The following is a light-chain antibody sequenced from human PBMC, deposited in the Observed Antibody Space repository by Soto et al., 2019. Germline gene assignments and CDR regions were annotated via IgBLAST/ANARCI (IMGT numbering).Light chain of an antibody. CDR1: QSIRTS. Sequence: EIVLTQSPATLSLSPGERATLSCRASQSIRTSLAWYQQKPGQAPRLLIYDASNRATGIPARFSGSGSGTGFTLTINSLEPEDFAVSYGQQRTNWPPLYAFGQGNKLEI. J-gene: IGKJ2*01. CDR2: DAS. CDR3: QQRTNWPPLYA. V-gene: IGKV3-11*01.